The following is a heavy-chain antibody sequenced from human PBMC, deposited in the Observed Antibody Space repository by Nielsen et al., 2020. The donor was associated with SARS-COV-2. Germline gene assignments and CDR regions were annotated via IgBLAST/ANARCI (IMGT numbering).Heavy chain of an antibody. D-gene: IGHD2-15*01. CDR2: MNPNSGNT. V-gene: IGHV1-8*02. CDR1: GYTFTSYA. Sequence: ASVKVSCKASGYTFTSYAMNWVRQAPGQGLEWMGWMNPNSGNTGYAQKFQGRVTMTRNTSISTAYMELSSLRSEDTAVYYCARGVYCSGGSCYYYYYYMDVWGKGTTVTVSS. J-gene: IGHJ6*03. CDR3: ARGVYCSGGSCYYYYYYMDV.